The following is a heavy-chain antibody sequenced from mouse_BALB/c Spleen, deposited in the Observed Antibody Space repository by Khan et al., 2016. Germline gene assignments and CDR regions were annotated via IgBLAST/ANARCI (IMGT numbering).Heavy chain of an antibody. CDR1: GFSLTNYD. CDR3: VRDPGTYFDY. D-gene: IGHD4-1*01. J-gene: IGHJ2*01. Sequence: QVQLKEAGPGLVAPSQSLSITCTVSGFSLTNYDISWIRQPPGKGLEWLGIIWAGGGTSYNSAFMPRLTIRKDNSKSQVFLKMNSLQTDDTAIYYCVRDPGTYFDYWGQGTTLTVSS. CDR2: IWAGGGT. V-gene: IGHV2-9-2*01.